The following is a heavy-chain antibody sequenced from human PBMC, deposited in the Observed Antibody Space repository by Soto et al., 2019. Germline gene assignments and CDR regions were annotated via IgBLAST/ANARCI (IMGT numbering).Heavy chain of an antibody. CDR2: IIPIFGTA. CDR3: ARDSMSITMVRGGFDY. Sequence: QVQLVQSGAEVKKPGSSVKVSCKASGGTFSSYAISWVRQSPGQGLEWMGGIIPIFGTANYAQKFQGRVTITADESTSTAYIELSSLRSEDTAVYYCARDSMSITMVRGGFDYWGQGTLVTVSS. J-gene: IGHJ4*02. CDR1: GGTFSSYA. D-gene: IGHD3-10*01. V-gene: IGHV1-69*01.